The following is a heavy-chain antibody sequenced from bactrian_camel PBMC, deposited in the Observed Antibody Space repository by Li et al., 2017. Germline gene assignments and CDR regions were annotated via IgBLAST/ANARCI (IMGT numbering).Heavy chain of an antibody. V-gene: IGHV3-2*01. CDR2: IYPSRGTT. Sequence: VQLVESGGGLVQAGGSLRLSCAASGAIIDTYCMGWFRRAPGGKRVGVAPIYPSRGTTFYDDSVKGRFTISQDNAQNTLYLQMDNLKPEDTAMYYCAANFGPYCSGPYLARRANFLGQGTQVTVS. D-gene: IGHD2*01. J-gene: IGHJ4*01. CDR1: GAIIDTYC.